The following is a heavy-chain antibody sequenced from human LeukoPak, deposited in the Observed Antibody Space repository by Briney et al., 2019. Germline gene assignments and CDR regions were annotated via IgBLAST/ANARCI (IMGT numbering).Heavy chain of an antibody. CDR3: ASNADYGDYWGFDY. CDR2: IIPIFGTA. Sequence: SVKVSCKASGGTFSSYAISWVRQAPGQGLEWMGGIIPIFGTANYAQKFQGRVTITADKSTSTAYMELSSLRSEDTAVYYCASNADYGDYWGFDYWGQGTLVTVSS. CDR1: GGTFSSYA. V-gene: IGHV1-69*06. J-gene: IGHJ4*02. D-gene: IGHD4-17*01.